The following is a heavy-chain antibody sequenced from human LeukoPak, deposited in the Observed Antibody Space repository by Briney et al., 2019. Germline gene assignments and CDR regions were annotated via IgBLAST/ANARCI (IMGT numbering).Heavy chain of an antibody. CDR1: GFTFSSYG. J-gene: IGHJ4*02. V-gene: IGHV3-30*02. CDR2: VHYDGTNK. CDR3: AKDLDVRSDYFDY. D-gene: IGHD4-17*01. Sequence: GGSMRLSCAASGFTFSSYGMHWVRQTPGKGLEWVAFVHYDGTNKYYADSVKGRFAISRDNSKSTLYLQMNSLRPEDTAVYYCAKDLDVRSDYFDYWGQGTLVTVSS.